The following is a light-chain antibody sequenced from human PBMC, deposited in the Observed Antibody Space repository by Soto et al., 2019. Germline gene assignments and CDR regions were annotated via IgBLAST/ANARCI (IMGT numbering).Light chain of an antibody. J-gene: IGKJ1*01. CDR1: QSIRNY. Sequence: EIVMTQSPATLSVSPGERATLSCRASQSIRNYLAWYQQRPGQAPRLLIYDASTRATGIPARFSGSGSGTDFTLTISRLEPEDFAVYYCQQYGSSPTTFGQGTKVDIK. CDR3: QQYGSSPTT. CDR2: DAS. V-gene: IGKV3-20*01.